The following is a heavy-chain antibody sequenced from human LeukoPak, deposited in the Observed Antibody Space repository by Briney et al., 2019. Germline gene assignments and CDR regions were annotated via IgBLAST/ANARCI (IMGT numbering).Heavy chain of an antibody. D-gene: IGHD3-3*01. CDR2: IYYSGST. V-gene: IGHV4-59*01. CDR3: ARANYDFWSGPLLNWFDP. Sequence: SETLSLTCTVSGGSISSYYRSWIRQPPGKGLEWIGYIYYSGSTNYNPSLKSRVTISVDTSKNQFSLKLSSVTAADTAVYYCARANYDFWSGPLLNWFDPWGQGTLVTVSS. CDR1: GGSISSYY. J-gene: IGHJ5*02.